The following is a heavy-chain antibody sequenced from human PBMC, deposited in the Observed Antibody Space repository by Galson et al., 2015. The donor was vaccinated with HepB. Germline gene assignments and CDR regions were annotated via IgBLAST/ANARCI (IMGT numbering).Heavy chain of an antibody. J-gene: IGHJ4*02. Sequence: SLRLSCAASGFSFSSYAMSWVRQAPGKGLEWVSAISGSGGTTYYADSVKGRLTISRGNSKNTLYLQMNSLRAEDTAVYYCAKVVIAAAGAGGYFDYWGQGTLVTVSS. CDR3: AKVVIAAAGAGGYFDY. CDR1: GFSFSSYA. D-gene: IGHD6-13*01. V-gene: IGHV3-23*01. CDR2: ISGSGGTT.